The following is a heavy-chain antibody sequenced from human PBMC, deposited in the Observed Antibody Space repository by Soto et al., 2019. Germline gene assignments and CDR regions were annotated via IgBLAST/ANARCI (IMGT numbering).Heavy chain of an antibody. V-gene: IGHV4-31*03. CDR2: IYYSGST. D-gene: IGHD2-2*01. CDR1: GDSISSGGYY. CDR3: ASEIPAATRYNWFDP. J-gene: IGHJ5*02. Sequence: QVQLQESGPGLVKPSQTLSLTCTVSGDSISSGGYYWSWIRQHPGKGLEWIGYIYYSGSTYYNPSPQSRVTLXXDXSXXQFSLKLSSVTAADTAVYYCASEIPAATRYNWFDPWGQGTLVTVSS.